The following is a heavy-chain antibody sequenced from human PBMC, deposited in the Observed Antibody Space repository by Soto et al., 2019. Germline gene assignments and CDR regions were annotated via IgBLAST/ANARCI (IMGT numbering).Heavy chain of an antibody. CDR1: GFTFSDYY. J-gene: IGHJ5*02. CDR3: ARAQGYSSGWYWFDP. V-gene: IGHV3-11*06. Sequence: PGGSLRLSCAASGFTFSDYYMSWIRQAPGKGLEWVSYISSSSSYTNYADSVKGRFTIPRDNAKNSLYLQMNSLRAEDTAVYYCARAQGYSSGWYWFDPWGQGTLVTVSS. CDR2: ISSSSSYT. D-gene: IGHD6-19*01.